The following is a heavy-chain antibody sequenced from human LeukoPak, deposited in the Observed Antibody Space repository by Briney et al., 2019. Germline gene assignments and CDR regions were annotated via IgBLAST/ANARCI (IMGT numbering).Heavy chain of an antibody. Sequence: GGSLRLSCAASGFTFSSYAMHWVRQAPGKGLEWVAVISYDGSNKYYADSVKGRFTISRDNSKNTLYLQMNSLRAEDTAVYYCARAVVPAAIRPSGGNWFDHWGQGTLVTVSS. CDR1: GFTFSSYA. V-gene: IGHV3-30*04. J-gene: IGHJ5*02. D-gene: IGHD2-2*01. CDR2: ISYDGSNK. CDR3: ARAVVPAAIRPSGGNWFDH.